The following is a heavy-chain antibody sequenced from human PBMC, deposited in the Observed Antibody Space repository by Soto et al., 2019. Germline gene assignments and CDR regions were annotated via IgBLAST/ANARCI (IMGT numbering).Heavy chain of an antibody. Sequence: SETLSLTCTVSGGSISSSSYYWGWIRQPPGKGLEWIGSIYYSGSTYYNPSLKSRVTISVDTSKNQFSLKLSSVTAADTAVYYCARVTTWEYNWFDPWGQGTLVTVSS. D-gene: IGHD4-4*01. CDR2: IYYSGST. J-gene: IGHJ5*02. CDR3: ARVTTWEYNWFDP. V-gene: IGHV4-39*01. CDR1: GGSISSSSYY.